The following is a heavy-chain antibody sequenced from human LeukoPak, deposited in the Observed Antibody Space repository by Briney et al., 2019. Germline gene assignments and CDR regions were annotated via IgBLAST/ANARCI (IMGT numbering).Heavy chain of an antibody. V-gene: IGHV4-61*02. CDR1: GGSISSGSYY. D-gene: IGHD1-26*01. J-gene: IGHJ5*02. CDR3: AREGGSYFGNWFDP. CDR2: IYTSGST. Sequence: PSKTLSLTCTVSGGSISSGSYYWSWIRQPAGKGLEWIGRIYTSGSTNYNPSLKSRVTISVDTSKNQFSLKLSSVTAADTAVYYCAREGGSYFGNWFDPWGQGTLVTVSS.